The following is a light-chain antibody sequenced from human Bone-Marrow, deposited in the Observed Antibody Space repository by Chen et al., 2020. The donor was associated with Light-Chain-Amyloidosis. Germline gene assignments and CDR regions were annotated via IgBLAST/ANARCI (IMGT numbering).Light chain of an antibody. Sequence: SSVLTQPSSVSVAPGQTAPIACGGNNIGSTSVHWYQQAPGQAPLLGVYDDSDRPSGIPERLSCSNSGNTATLTISRVEAGDEADYYCQVWDRSSDRPVFGGGTKLTVL. J-gene: IGLJ3*02. CDR1: NIGSTS. CDR3: QVWDRSSDRPV. V-gene: IGLV3-21*02. CDR2: DDS.